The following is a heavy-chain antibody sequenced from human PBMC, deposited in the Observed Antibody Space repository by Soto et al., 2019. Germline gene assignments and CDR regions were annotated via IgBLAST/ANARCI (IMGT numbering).Heavy chain of an antibody. J-gene: IGHJ4*02. CDR1: GFTFSSYG. V-gene: IGHV3-30*18. CDR3: AKAFQYVGYFDY. D-gene: IGHD1-26*01. Sequence: QVQLVESGGGVVQPGRSLRLSCAASGFTFSSYGMHWVRQAPGKGLEWVAVISYDGSNKYYADSVKGRFTISRDNSKNTLYLQMNSLRAEDTAVYYCAKAFQYVGYFDYWGQGTLVTVSS. CDR2: ISYDGSNK.